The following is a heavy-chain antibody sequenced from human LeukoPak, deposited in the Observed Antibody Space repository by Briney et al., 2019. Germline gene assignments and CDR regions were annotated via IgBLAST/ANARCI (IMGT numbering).Heavy chain of an antibody. Sequence: ASVKVSCKASGYTFTGYHMHWVRQAPGQGLEWMGRINPNSGGTNYAQKFQGRVTMTRDTSISTAYMELSRLRSDDTAVYYCARGSSGYRVAEDYWGQGTLVTVSS. CDR2: INPNSGGT. J-gene: IGHJ4*02. CDR1: GYTFTGYH. V-gene: IGHV1-2*06. CDR3: ARGSSGYRVAEDY. D-gene: IGHD3-22*01.